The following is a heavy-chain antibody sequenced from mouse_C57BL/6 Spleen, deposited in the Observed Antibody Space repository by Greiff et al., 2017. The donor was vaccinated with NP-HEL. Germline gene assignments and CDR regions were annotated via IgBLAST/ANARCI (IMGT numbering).Heavy chain of an antibody. CDR2: IYPRSGNT. CDR3: ARVGYDYDYAMDY. CDR1: GYTFTSYG. D-gene: IGHD2-4*01. Sequence: QVQLQQSGAELARPGASVKLSCKASGYTFTSYGISWVKQRTGQGLEWIGEIYPRSGNTYYNEKFKGKATLTADKSSSTAYMELRSLTSVDSAVYFCARVGYDYDYAMDYWGQGTSVTVSS. J-gene: IGHJ4*01. V-gene: IGHV1-81*01.